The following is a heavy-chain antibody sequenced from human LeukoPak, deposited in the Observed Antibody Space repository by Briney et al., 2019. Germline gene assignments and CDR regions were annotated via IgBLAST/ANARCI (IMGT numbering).Heavy chain of an antibody. J-gene: IGHJ4*02. CDR2: ISYDGSNK. CDR1: GFTFSSYA. Sequence: PGRSLRLSCAASGFTFSSYAMHWVRQAPGKGLEWVAVISYDGSNKYYADSVKGRFTISRDNSKNTLYLQMNSLRAEDTAVYYCARAVAVLKPFDYWGQGTLVTVSS. V-gene: IGHV3-30-3*01. CDR3: ARAVAVLKPFDY. D-gene: IGHD6-19*01.